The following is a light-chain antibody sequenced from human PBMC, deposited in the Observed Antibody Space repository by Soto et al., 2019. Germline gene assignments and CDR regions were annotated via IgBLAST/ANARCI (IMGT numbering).Light chain of an antibody. J-gene: IGKJ3*01. V-gene: IGKV3-15*01. CDR3: QQYNNLPFT. CDR2: GAS. CDR1: QTVSSN. Sequence: EIVMTQSPATLSVSPGERATLSCRASQTVSSNLAWYQQKPGQAPRLLIYGASTRATGIPARFSGSGSGTEFTLTISSLQSEDFAVYFSQQYNNLPFTFGPGNQVDI.